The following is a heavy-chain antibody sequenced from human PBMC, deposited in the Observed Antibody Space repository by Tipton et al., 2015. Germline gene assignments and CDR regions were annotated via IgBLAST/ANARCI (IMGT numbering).Heavy chain of an antibody. CDR3: ARGDWGSSGQAY. CDR2: IKPDGSDT. J-gene: IGHJ4*02. V-gene: IGHV3-7*01. D-gene: IGHD3-22*01. CDR1: GFNFGSYS. Sequence: SLRLSCTGAGFNFGSYSMSWVRQAPGKGLEWVAHIKPDGSDTYYVDSVKGRFTISRDNAKNSLYLQMNSLRAEDTAVYFCARGDWGSSGQAYWGQGTLVTVSS.